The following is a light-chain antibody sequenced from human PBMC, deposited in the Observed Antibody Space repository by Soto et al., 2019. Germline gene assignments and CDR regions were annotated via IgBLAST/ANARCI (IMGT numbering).Light chain of an antibody. V-gene: IGLV3-21*04. CDR3: QVWDSSSDHAV. J-gene: IGLJ7*01. Sequence: SYELTQPPSVSVAPGKTARITCGGNNIGSKSVHCYQQKPGQAPVLVIYYDSDRPSGIPERFSGSNSGNTATLTISRVEAGDEADYYCQVWDSSSDHAVFGGGTQLTVL. CDR2: YDS. CDR1: NIGSKS.